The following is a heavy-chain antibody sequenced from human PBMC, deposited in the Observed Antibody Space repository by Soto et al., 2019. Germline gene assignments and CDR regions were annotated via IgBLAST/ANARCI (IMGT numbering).Heavy chain of an antibody. CDR3: TRLLRKHHLHYYYGMDV. J-gene: IGHJ6*02. CDR1: GFTFSGSA. Sequence: HPGGSLRLSCAASGFTFSGSAMHWVRQASGKGLEWVGRIRSKANSYATAYAASVKGRFTISRDDSKNTAYLQMNSLKTEDTAVYYCTRLLRKHHLHYYYGMDVWGQGTTVTV. V-gene: IGHV3-73*01. CDR2: IRSKANSYAT.